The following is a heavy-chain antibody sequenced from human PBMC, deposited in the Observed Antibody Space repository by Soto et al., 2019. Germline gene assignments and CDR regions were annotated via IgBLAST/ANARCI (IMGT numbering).Heavy chain of an antibody. CDR3: ARDTAMALPDA. Sequence: QVQLVQSGAEVKKPGASVKVSCKASGYTFTSYAISWVRQAPGQGLEWMGWINAYNGNTNSSQKLQGRVTMTTDTSTNTAYMELMSLRADDTAVYYCARDTAMALPDAWGQGTLVTVSS. D-gene: IGHD5-18*01. J-gene: IGHJ4*02. CDR1: GYTFTSYA. V-gene: IGHV1-18*01. CDR2: INAYNGNT.